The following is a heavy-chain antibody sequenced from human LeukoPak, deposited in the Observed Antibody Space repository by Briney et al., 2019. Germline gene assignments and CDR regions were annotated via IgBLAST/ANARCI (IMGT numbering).Heavy chain of an antibody. CDR1: GGRFSSYA. J-gene: IGHJ4*02. Sequence: SAVKVSCKASGGRFSSYAISGVRQAPGQGLAWMGGINPIFGAANYAQKFQGRVTITTDESTSTAYMELSSLRSEDTAVYYCARAGGTYYYDSSGYFIFDYWGQGTLVTVSS. V-gene: IGHV1-69*05. CDR2: INPIFGAA. D-gene: IGHD3-22*01. CDR3: ARAGGTYYYDSSGYFIFDY.